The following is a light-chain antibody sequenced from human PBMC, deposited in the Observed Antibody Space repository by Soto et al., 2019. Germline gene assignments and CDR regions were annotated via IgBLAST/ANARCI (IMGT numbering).Light chain of an antibody. CDR3: QQFHTFPIT. V-gene: IGKV1-13*02. CDR1: QGXXXX. CDR2: DAS. J-gene: IGKJ5*01. Sequence: SQGXXXXLAWYQQKPGKAPKLLIYDASSSESGVPSRFSGSGSGTDFTLTISSLQPEDFAAYSCQQFHTFPITFGQGTRLEIK.